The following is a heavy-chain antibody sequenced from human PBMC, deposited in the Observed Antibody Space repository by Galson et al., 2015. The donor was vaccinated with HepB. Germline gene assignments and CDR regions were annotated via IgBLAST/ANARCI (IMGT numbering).Heavy chain of an antibody. D-gene: IGHD2-2*02. CDR1: GYSFTSYW. V-gene: IGHV5-10-1*01. Sequence: QSGAEVKKPGESLGISCKGSGYSFTSYWISWVRQMPGKGLEWMGRIDPSDSYTNYSPSFQGHVTISADKSISTAYLQWSSLKASDTAMYYCASGRPIVVVPAAISSKYYGMDVWGQGTTVTVSS. J-gene: IGHJ6*02. CDR2: IDPSDSYT. CDR3: ASGRPIVVVPAAISSKYYGMDV.